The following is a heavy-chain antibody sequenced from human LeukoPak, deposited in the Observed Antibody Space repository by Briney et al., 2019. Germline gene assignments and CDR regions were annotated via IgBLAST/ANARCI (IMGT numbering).Heavy chain of an antibody. V-gene: IGHV4-30-2*01. Sequence: PSETLSLTCAVSGGSISSGGYSWSWIRQPPGKGLEWIGYIYHSGSTYYNPSLKSRVTISVDTSKNQFSLKLSSVTAADTAVYYCARMPHCSGGSCSHYNWFDPWGQGTLVTVSS. CDR2: IYHSGST. CDR3: ARMPHCSGGSCSHYNWFDP. CDR1: GGSISSGGYS. J-gene: IGHJ5*02. D-gene: IGHD2-15*01.